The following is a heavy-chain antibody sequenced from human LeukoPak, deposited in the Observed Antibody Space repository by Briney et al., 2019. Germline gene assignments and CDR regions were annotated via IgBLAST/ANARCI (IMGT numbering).Heavy chain of an antibody. CDR2: ISGSGGST. CDR1: GFTFSSYA. J-gene: IGHJ4*02. CDR3: AKEVDWGFHSPYYFDY. D-gene: IGHD2-21*01. V-gene: IGHV3-23*01. Sequence: GGSLRLSCAASGFTFSSYAMSWVRQAPGKGLEWVSAISGSGGSTYYADSVKGRFTISRDNSKNTLYLQMNSLRAEDTAVYYCAKEVDWGFHSPYYFDYWGQGTLVTVSS.